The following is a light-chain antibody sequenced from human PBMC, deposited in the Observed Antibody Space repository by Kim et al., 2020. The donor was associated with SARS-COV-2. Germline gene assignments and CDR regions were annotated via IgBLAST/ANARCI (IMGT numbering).Light chain of an antibody. CDR1: QDISNY. Sequence: GGDRSIITVRASQDISNYLAWYQQKPGGVPQLLISAASTLQVVVPSRFSGSGSGTYFTLTISGLQAEDVATYYCQNYKSAPRMFGQGTKVDIK. V-gene: IGKV1-27*01. CDR2: AAS. J-gene: IGKJ1*01. CDR3: QNYKSAPRM.